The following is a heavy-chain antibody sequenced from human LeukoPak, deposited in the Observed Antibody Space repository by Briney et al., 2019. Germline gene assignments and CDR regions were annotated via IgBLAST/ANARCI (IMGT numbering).Heavy chain of an antibody. D-gene: IGHD4-23*01. CDR2: IYHSGST. J-gene: IGHJ4*02. Sequence: PSETLSLTCTVSGYSISSGYYWGWIRQPPGKGLEWIGSIYHSGSTYYNPSLKIRLTISADTSKNQFSLRLSSVTAADTAVYYCVRVDNGGNYFDYWGQGTLVTVSS. CDR3: VRVDNGGNYFDY. CDR1: GYSISSGYY. V-gene: IGHV4-38-2*02.